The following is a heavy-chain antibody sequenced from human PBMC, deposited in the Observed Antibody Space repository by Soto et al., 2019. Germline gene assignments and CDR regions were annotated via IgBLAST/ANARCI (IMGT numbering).Heavy chain of an antibody. D-gene: IGHD4-17*01. CDR3: ATTTVVGLCHH. CDR1: GYTFSSYG. CDR2: ISTHSGNT. J-gene: IGHJ1*01. V-gene: IGHV1-18*01. Sequence: QVQLVQSGAEVKKPGASVKVSCKASGYTFSSYGISWVRQAPGQGLEWMGWISTHSGNTDYAQKFQGRVTMTTDTSTSTAYMELRSLRSDDTAVYYCATTTVVGLCHHWGQGTLVTVSS.